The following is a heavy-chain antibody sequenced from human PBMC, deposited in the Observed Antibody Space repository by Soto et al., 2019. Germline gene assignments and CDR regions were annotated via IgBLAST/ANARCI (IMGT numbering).Heavy chain of an antibody. D-gene: IGHD3-10*01. V-gene: IGHV4-61*01. CDR1: VGTVSSGSDY. J-gene: IGHJ5*01. CDR2: IYYSGST. Sequence: CTVSVGTVSSGSDYWSWKRQPPGKGLEWIGYIYYSGSTNYNPSLKSRVTISIDTSKNQFSLKLSSVTAADTAVYYFARIPAYYYALNWRDSWCQGPLVSV. CDR3: ARIPAYYYALNWRDS.